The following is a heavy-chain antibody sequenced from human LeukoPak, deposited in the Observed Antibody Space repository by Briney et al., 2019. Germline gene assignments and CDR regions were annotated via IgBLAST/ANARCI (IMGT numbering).Heavy chain of an antibody. D-gene: IGHD2-21*02. CDR1: GFTFDDYG. CDR2: INWNGGST. Sequence: GGSLRLSCAASGFTFDDYGMSWVRQAPGKGLEWVSGINWNGGSTGYADSVKGRFTISSDNAKNSLYLQMNSLRAEDTALYHCARESAYCGGDCLDYWGQGTLVTVSS. J-gene: IGHJ4*02. CDR3: ARESAYCGGDCLDY. V-gene: IGHV3-20*01.